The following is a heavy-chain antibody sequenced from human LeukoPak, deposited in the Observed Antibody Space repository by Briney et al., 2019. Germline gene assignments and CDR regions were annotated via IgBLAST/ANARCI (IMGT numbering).Heavy chain of an antibody. V-gene: IGHV1-18*01. J-gene: IGHJ4*02. CDR3: AREFFNGIVGATRFLNDY. D-gene: IGHD1-26*01. CDR2: ISAYNGNT. CDR1: GYTFTSYG. Sequence: ASVKVSCKASGYTFTSYGISWVRQAPGQGLEWMGWISAYNGNTNYAQKLQGRVTMTTDTSTSTAYMELRSLRSDDTAVYYCAREFFNGIVGATRFLNDYWGQGTLVTVSS.